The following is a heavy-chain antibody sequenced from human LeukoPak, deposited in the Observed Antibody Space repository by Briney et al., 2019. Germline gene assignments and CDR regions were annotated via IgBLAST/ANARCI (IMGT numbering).Heavy chain of an antibody. CDR1: GGSISSYY. J-gene: IGHJ5*02. V-gene: IGHV4-4*07. D-gene: IGHD6-13*01. CDR2: IYTSGST. Sequence: SETLSLTCTVSGGSISSYYWSWIRQPAGKGLEWIGRIYTSGSTNYNPSLKSRVTMSVDTSKNQFSLKLSSVTAADTAVYYCARDSSSWYIGRFDPWGQGTLVTVSS. CDR3: ARDSSSWYIGRFDP.